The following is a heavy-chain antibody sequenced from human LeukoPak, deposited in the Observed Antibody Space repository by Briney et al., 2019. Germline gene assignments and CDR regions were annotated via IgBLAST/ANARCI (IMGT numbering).Heavy chain of an antibody. J-gene: IGHJ5*02. CDR3: ARGRGYVVVTATRRAWFDP. V-gene: IGHV4-38-2*01. CDR2: IYHSGST. D-gene: IGHD2-21*02. Sequence: SETLSLTCAVSGYSISSGYYWGWIRQPPGKGLEWIGSIYHSGSTYYNPSLKSRVTISVDTSKNQFSLKLSSVTAADTAVYYCARGRGYVVVTATRRAWFDPWGQGTLVTVSS. CDR1: GYSISSGYY.